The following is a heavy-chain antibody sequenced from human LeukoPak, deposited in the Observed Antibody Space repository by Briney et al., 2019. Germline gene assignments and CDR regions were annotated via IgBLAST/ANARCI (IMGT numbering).Heavy chain of an antibody. J-gene: IGHJ4*02. V-gene: IGHV3-30*03. Sequence: GGSLRLSCAASGFTFSSYGMHWVRQAPGKGLEWVAVISYDGSNKYYADSVKGRFTISRDNSKNTLYLQMNSLRAEDTAVYYCARKRRGGFDYWGRGTLVTVSS. CDR3: ARKRRGGFDY. CDR2: ISYDGSNK. CDR1: GFTFSSYG. D-gene: IGHD3-10*01.